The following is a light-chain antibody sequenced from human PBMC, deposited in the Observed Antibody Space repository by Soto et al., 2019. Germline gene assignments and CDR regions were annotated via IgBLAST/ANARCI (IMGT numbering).Light chain of an antibody. CDR1: SSNIGAGYD. V-gene: IGLV1-40*01. Sequence: QSVLTQPPSVSGAPGQRVTISCTGSSSNIGAGYDVHWYQQLPGTAPKLLIYGNSNRPSGVPDRFSGSKSGTSASLAITGLQDEDEADYYCQSYDSSLSGYVFGTGTKLTVL. CDR2: GNS. CDR3: QSYDSSLSGYV. J-gene: IGLJ1*01.